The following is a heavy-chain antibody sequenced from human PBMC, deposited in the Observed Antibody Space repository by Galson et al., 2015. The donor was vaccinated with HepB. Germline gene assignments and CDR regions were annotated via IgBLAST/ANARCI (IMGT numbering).Heavy chain of an antibody. CDR2: IYWDDDK. CDR3: AHRRGQGGRYYDVLTGKYAGNWFDP. J-gene: IGHJ5*02. V-gene: IGHV2-5*02. CDR1: GFSLSTSGVG. D-gene: IGHD3-9*01. Sequence: PALVKPTQTLTLTCTFSGFSLSTSGVGVGWIRQPPGKALEWLALIYWDDDKRYSPSLKSRLTITKDTSKNQVVLTMTNMDPVDTATYYCAHRRGQGGRYYDVLTGKYAGNWFDPWGQGTLVTVSS.